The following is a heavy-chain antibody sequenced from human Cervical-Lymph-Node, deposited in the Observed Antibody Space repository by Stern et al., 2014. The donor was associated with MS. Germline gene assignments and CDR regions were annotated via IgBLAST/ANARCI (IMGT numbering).Heavy chain of an antibody. V-gene: IGHV1-18*01. CDR2: ISGYNGNP. Sequence: VQLVECVAEVKKLGASVKVSCKASGYTFTSYGISWVRQAPGQGLEWMGWISGYNGNPNYAQKLQGRVTMPTDTSTSTAYMELRSLRSDDTAVYYCARGLLGSENAFDIWGQGTMVTVSS. D-gene: IGHD2-15*01. CDR3: ARGLLGSENAFDI. CDR1: GYTFTSYG. J-gene: IGHJ3*02.